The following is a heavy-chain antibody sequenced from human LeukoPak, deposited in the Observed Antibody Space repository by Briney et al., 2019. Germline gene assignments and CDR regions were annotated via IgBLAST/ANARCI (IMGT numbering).Heavy chain of an antibody. V-gene: IGHV4-34*01. CDR3: ARRVDTTRGYYYFYMDV. J-gene: IGHJ6*03. CDR2: INHSGST. CDR1: GGSFSGYY. D-gene: IGHD5-18*01. Sequence: SETLSLTCAVYGGSFSGYYWSWIRQPPGKGLEWIGEINHSGSTNYNPSLKSRVTISVDTSKNQFSLKLSSVTAADTAVYYCARRVDTTRGYYYFYMDVWGKGTTVTVSS.